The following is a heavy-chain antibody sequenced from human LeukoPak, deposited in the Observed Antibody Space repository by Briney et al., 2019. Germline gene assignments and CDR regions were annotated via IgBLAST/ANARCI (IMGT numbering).Heavy chain of an antibody. V-gene: IGHV3-7*03. CDR2: IKKDGSEK. D-gene: IGHD3-9*01. Sequence: GGSLRLSCAASGFTFSSHWMSWVRQAPGKGLEWVANIKKDGSEKYYVDSVKGRFTISRDNAKTSLYLQMNSLRSDDTAVYYCARALAQGGSFDLYYFDSWGQGSLVTVSS. CDR1: GFTFSSHW. CDR3: ARALAQGGSFDLYYFDS. J-gene: IGHJ4*02.